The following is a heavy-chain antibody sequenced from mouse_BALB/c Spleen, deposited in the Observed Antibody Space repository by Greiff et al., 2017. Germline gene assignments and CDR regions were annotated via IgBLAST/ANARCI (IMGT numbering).Heavy chain of an antibody. Sequence: EVQGVESGPGLVKPSQSLSLTCTVTGYSITSDYAWNWIRQFPGNKLEWMGYISYSGSTSYNPSLKSRISITRDTSKNQFFLQLNSVTTEDTATYYCAREREYGNYYFDYWGQGTTLTVSS. CDR1: GYSITSDYA. J-gene: IGHJ2*01. D-gene: IGHD2-10*02. V-gene: IGHV3-2*02. CDR3: AREREYGNYYFDY. CDR2: ISYSGST.